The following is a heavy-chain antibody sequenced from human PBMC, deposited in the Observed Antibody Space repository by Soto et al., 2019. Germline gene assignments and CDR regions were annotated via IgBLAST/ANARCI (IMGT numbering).Heavy chain of an antibody. CDR3: ARELPEYYYYGMDV. Sequence: GSLRLSCAASGFTFSDYYMSWIRQAPGKGLEWVSYISSSGSTIYSADSVKGRFTISRDNAKNSLYLQMNSLRAEDTAVYYCARELPEYYYYGMDVWGQGTTVTVSS. D-gene: IGHD2-21*01. CDR2: ISSSGSTI. V-gene: IGHV3-11*01. CDR1: GFTFSDYY. J-gene: IGHJ6*02.